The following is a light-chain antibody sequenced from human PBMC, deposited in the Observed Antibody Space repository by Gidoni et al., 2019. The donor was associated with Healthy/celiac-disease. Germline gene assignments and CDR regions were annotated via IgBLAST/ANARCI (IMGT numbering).Light chain of an antibody. Sequence: EIVTTQSPPTLPVSPGEGATLSCRASQSVSSNSAWYQQKPGQAPRLLIYGAYTRASGIPGGLRGSGCRTECTLTISSMKSEDFAVYDCQQYNNWTFYTLTFGEGTKVEIK. CDR1: QSVSSN. V-gene: IGKV3-15*01. J-gene: IGKJ4*01. CDR3: QQYNNWTFYTLT. CDR2: GAY.